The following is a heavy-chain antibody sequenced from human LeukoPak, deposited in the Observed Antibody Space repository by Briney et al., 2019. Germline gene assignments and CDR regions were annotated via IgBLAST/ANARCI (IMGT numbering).Heavy chain of an antibody. CDR1: GFTFSSYG. D-gene: IGHD2-15*01. Sequence: PGGSLRLSCAASGFTFSSYGMHWVRQAPGKGLEWVAFIRYDGSNKYYADSVKGRFTISRDNSKNTLYLQMNSLRAEDTAVYYCGKRWVGSVVAYDAFDMWGQGTMVTVSS. J-gene: IGHJ3*02. CDR2: IRYDGSNK. V-gene: IGHV3-30*02. CDR3: GKRWVGSVVAYDAFDM.